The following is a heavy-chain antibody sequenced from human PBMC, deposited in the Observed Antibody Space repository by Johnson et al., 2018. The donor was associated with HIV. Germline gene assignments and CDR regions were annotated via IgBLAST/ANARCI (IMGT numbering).Heavy chain of an antibody. CDR1: GFTFDDSA. D-gene: IGHD1-26*01. CDR3: AKDIGWGLTAAFDN. J-gene: IGHJ3*02. Sequence: VQLVESGGGLVQPGRSLRLSCAASGFTFDDSAMHWVRQAPGKGLEWVSGISWNTGNIGYADSVKGRFTISRDNANNSLYLQMNSLRAEDTALYYCAKDIGWGLTAAFDNWGQGTMVTVSS. V-gene: IGHV3-9*01. CDR2: ISWNTGNI.